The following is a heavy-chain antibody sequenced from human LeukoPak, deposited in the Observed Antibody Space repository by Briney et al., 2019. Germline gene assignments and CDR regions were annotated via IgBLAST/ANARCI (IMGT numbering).Heavy chain of an antibody. V-gene: IGHV3-21*01. J-gene: IGHJ4*02. CDR3: VGYYDSSGYYYVGFDY. CDR2: ISSSSSYI. Sequence: PGGSLRLSCAASGFTFSSYSMNWVRQAPGKGLEWVSSISSSSSYIYYADSVKGRFTISRDNAKNSLYLQMNSLRAEDTAVYYCVGYYDSSGYYYVGFDYWGQGTLVTVSS. CDR1: GFTFSSYS. D-gene: IGHD3-22*01.